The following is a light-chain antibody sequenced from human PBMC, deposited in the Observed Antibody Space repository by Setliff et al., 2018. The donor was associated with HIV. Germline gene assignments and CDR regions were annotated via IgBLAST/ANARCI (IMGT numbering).Light chain of an antibody. V-gene: IGLV2-14*03. CDR3: SSYTSSSTRV. CDR2: DVS. J-gene: IGLJ1*01. CDR1: SSDVGDYNY. Sequence: QSALTQPASVSGSPGQSITISCTGTSSDVGDYNYVPWYQQHPGKAPKLMIYDVSNRPSGVSNRFSGSKSGNTASLTISGLQAEDEADYYCSSYTSSSTRVFGTGTKVTV.